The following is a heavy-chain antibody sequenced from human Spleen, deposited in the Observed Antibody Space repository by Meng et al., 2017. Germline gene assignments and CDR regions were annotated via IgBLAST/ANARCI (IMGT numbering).Heavy chain of an antibody. CDR3: AREGRSHQVGVSVY. V-gene: IGHV4-30-4*01. CDR2: TYNSGST. Sequence: QVQLQESGPGLVKPSQTLSLTCTASGGSISSGDYYWSWIRQPPGKGLEWIGYTYNSGSTYYNPSLKSRVTISVDTSKNQFSLKLRFVTAADTAVYYCAREGRSHQVGVSVYWGQGNLVTVSS. CDR1: GGSISSGDYY. D-gene: IGHD2-21*01. J-gene: IGHJ4*02.